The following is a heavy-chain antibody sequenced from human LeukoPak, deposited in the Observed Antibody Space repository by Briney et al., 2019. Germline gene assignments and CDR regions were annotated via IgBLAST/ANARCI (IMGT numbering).Heavy chain of an antibody. D-gene: IGHD3-10*01. CDR3: ARGARARKTMVRGVNGRFDP. V-gene: IGHV4-34*01. Sequence: SETLSLTCAVYDGSFSGYYWAWIRQSPGKGLEWIGEVIHGGSTNYSPSLKSRVTISLDTSKSQFSLRVNSLTTADTAVYYCARGARARKTMVRGVNGRFDPWGQGTLVTVSS. CDR2: VIHGGST. CDR1: DGSFSGYY. J-gene: IGHJ5*02.